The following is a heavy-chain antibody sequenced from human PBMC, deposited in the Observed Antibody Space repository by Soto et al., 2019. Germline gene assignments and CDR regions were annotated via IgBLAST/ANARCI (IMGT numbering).Heavy chain of an antibody. D-gene: IGHD3-9*01. CDR3: TKERFEGGSNGMDV. V-gene: IGHV3-23*01. Sequence: EVQLLETGGGLVQPGGSLRLSCVASGFTFNTYAMSWVRQAPGKGLEWVSSIRGSGANTYYADSVKGRFTISRDNSKHTVYVQMNYLRAEDTDVYYCTKERFEGGSNGMDVWGQGTTVTVSS. CDR2: IRGSGANT. CDR1: GFTFNTYA. J-gene: IGHJ6*02.